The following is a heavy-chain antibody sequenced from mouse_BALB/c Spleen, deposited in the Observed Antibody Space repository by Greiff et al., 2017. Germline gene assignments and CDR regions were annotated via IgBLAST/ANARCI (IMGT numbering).Heavy chain of an antibody. CDR2: IDPENGNT. D-gene: IGHD2-4*01. CDR1: GFNIKDYY. J-gene: IGHJ3*01. Sequence: DVQLQESGAELVRPGALVKLSCKASGFNIKDYYMHWVKQRPEQGLEWIGWIDPENGNTIYDPKFQGKASITADTSSNTAYLQLSSLTSEDTAVYYCARYYDYDAYWGQGTLVTVSA. CDR3: ARYYDYDAY. V-gene: IGHV14-1*02.